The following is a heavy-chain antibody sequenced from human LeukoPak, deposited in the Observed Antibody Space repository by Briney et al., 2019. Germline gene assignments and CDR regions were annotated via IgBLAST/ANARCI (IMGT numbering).Heavy chain of an antibody. V-gene: IGHV3-23*01. CDR3: AKDLGIAVAGYNFDY. D-gene: IGHD6-19*01. Sequence: GGSLRLSCAASGFTFSSYAMSWVRQAPGKGLEWVSAISGSGGSTYYADSVKGRFTISRDNSKNTLYLQMNSLRAEDTAVYYCAKDLGIAVAGYNFDYWGQGTLVTVSS. CDR2: ISGSGGST. J-gene: IGHJ4*02. CDR1: GFTFSSYA.